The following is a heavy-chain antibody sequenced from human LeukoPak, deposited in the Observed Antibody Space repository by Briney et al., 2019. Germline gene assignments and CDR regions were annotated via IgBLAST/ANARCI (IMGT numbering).Heavy chain of an antibody. CDR3: AKDALDLYYDSSGYLFDY. CDR1: GFTFDDYA. D-gene: IGHD3-22*01. CDR2: ISWNSGSI. V-gene: IGHV3-9*01. Sequence: GGSLRLSCAASGFTFDDYAMHWVRQAPGKGLEWVSGISWNSGSIGYADSVKGRFTISRDNAKNSLYLQMNSLRAEDTALYYCAKDALDLYYDSSGYLFDYWGQGTLVTVSS. J-gene: IGHJ4*02.